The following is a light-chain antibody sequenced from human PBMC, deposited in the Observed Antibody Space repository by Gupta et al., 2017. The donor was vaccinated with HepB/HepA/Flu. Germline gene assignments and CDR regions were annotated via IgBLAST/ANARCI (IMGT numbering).Light chain of an antibody. V-gene: IGLV3-1*01. CDR2: QDS. J-gene: IGLJ2*01. Sequence: SYELTQPPSVSVSPGQTATFTCSGDKLGEKFANWYQQRPGQSPVLVIYQDSNRPSGIPERLSGSNSGNTATLTIRGTQAMDEADYYCQAWDSYNVVFGGGTKLTVL. CDR1: KLGEKF. CDR3: QAWDSYNVV.